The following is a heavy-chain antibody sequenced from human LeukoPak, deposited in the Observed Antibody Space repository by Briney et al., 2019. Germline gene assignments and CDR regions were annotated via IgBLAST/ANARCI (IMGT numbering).Heavy chain of an antibody. D-gene: IGHD3-22*01. CDR2: IYPGDSDT. J-gene: IGHJ4*02. Sequence: GESLKISCKGSGYSLTSYWIGWVRQMPGKGLEWMGIIYPGDSDTRYSPSFQGQVTISADKSISTAYLQWSSLKASDTAMYYCASSEYYYDSSGYPYNYFDYWGQGTLVTVSS. CDR1: GYSLTSYW. CDR3: ASSEYYYDSSGYPYNYFDY. V-gene: IGHV5-51*01.